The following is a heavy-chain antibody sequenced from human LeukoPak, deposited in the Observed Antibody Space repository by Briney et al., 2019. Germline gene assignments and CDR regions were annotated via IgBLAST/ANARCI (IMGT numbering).Heavy chain of an antibody. CDR2: FYYSGST. V-gene: IGHV4-39*07. CDR1: GGSINSDNSY. CDR3: VIFAGY. J-gene: IGHJ4*02. Sequence: KPSETLFLTCTVSGGSINSDNSYWGWIRQPPGKGLEWIGSFYYSGSTYFNPSLKSRVTISLDTSKNHFSLKLSSVTAADTAVYYCVIFAGYWGQGTLVTVSS.